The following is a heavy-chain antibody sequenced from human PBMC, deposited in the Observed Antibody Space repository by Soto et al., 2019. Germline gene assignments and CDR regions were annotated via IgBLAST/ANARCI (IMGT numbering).Heavy chain of an antibody. V-gene: IGHV4-31*03. D-gene: IGHD3-22*01. CDR3: ARGYYGDYAYYYDSSGYYWFDP. CDR1: GGSISSGGYY. CDR2: IYYSGST. Sequence: SETLSLTCTVSGGSISSGGYYWSWIRQHPXKGLEWIGYIYYSGSTYYNPSLKSRVTISVDTSKNQFSLKLSSVTAADTAVYYCARGYYGDYAYYYDSSGYYWFDPWGQGTLVTVSS. J-gene: IGHJ5*02.